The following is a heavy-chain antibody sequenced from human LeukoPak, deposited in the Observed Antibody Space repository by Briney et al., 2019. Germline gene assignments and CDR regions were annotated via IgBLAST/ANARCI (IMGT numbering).Heavy chain of an antibody. CDR2: ISYDGSNK. J-gene: IGHJ4*02. D-gene: IGHD3-22*01. CDR1: GFTFSSYA. CDR3: ARSSSGYFHFDY. Sequence: GGSLRLSCATSGFTFSSYAMQWYRQAPGKGLERVAVISYDGSNKYYADSVKGRFTISRDNSKNTLYLQMNSLRAEDTAVYYCARSSSGYFHFDYWGQGTLVTVSS. V-gene: IGHV3-30*04.